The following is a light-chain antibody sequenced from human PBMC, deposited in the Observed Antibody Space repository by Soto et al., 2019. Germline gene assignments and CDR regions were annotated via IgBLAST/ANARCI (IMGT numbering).Light chain of an antibody. CDR3: QQYGSSPPWT. Sequence: IVFTQSPGTRSLSPGERATLSCRASRSVSSSYLAWYQQKPGQAPRLLIYGASSRATGIPDRFSGSGSGTDFSLTISRLEPEDFAVYYCQQYGSSPPWTFGQGTKVDIK. V-gene: IGKV3-20*01. CDR2: GAS. CDR1: RSVSSSY. J-gene: IGKJ1*01.